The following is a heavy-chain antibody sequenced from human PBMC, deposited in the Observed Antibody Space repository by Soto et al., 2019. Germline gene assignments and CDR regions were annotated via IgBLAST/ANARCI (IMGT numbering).Heavy chain of an antibody. D-gene: IGHD5-12*01. CDR2: IVPFNDLA. J-gene: IGHJ3*02. CDR3: AIAKSWHDALHI. CDR1: RGIVNTNV. V-gene: IGHV1-69*02. Sequence: QSGAEMRKPGSSVKVSCTASRGIVNTNVINWVRQAPGQCPEWMGRIVPFNDLADYAQKFQGRVIITADRSTSSSDMEVISLRSEDTAIYYCAIAKSWHDALHIWDQGTKV.